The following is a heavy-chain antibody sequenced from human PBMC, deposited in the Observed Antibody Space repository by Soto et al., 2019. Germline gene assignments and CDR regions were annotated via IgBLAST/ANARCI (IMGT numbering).Heavy chain of an antibody. Sequence: GGSLRLSCAASGFTFSSYSMNWVRQAPGKGLEWVSSISSSSSYIYYADSVKGRFTISRDNAKNSLYLQMNSLRAEDTAVYYCARGVERRWGIDYWGQGTLVTVSS. V-gene: IGHV3-21*01. CDR2: ISSSSSYI. CDR1: GFTFSSYS. D-gene: IGHD7-27*01. J-gene: IGHJ4*02. CDR3: ARGVERRWGIDY.